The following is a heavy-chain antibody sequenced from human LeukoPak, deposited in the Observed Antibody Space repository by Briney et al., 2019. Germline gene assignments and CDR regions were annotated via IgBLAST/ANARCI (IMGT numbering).Heavy chain of an antibody. V-gene: IGHV3-23*01. D-gene: IGHD3-22*01. J-gene: IGHJ4*02. CDR1: EFTFSSFA. CDR2: VSGSGGRT. Sequence: GGSLRLSCAASEFTFSSFAMSWVRQAPGKGLEWVSRVSGSGGRTYCADSVKGRFSISRDNSKNTLYLQMNNLRAEDTALYYCARDGSGYGSFDYWGRGTLVTVSS. CDR3: ARDGSGYGSFDY.